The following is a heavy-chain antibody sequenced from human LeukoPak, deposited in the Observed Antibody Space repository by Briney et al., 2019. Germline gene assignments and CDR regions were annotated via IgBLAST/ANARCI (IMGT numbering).Heavy chain of an antibody. Sequence: SVKVSCKGSGGTFSSYAISWVLQAPGQGLEWMGGIIPIFGTANYAQKFQGRVTITTDESTSTAYMELSSLRSEDTAVYYCARIPLNEYSSSERDETWGQGTLVTVSS. V-gene: IGHV1-69*05. CDR2: IIPIFGTA. CDR3: ARIPLNEYSSSERDET. J-gene: IGHJ5*02. CDR1: GGTFSSYA. D-gene: IGHD6-6*01.